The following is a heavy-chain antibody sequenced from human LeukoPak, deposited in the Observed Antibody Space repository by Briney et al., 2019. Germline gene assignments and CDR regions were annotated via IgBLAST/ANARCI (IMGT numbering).Heavy chain of an antibody. CDR3: ARGRHDSSGYYQRDYYYMDV. J-gene: IGHJ6*03. V-gene: IGHV4-34*01. CDR2: INHSGST. CDR1: GGSFSGYY. D-gene: IGHD3-22*01. Sequence: PSETLSLTCAVYGGSFSGYYWSWIRQPPGTGREWIGEINHSGSTNYNPSLKSRVTISVDTSKNQFSLKLSSVTAADTAVYYCARGRHDSSGYYQRDYYYMDVWGKGTTVTVSS.